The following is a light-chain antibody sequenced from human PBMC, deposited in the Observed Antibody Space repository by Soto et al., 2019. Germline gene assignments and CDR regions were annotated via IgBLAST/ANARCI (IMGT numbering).Light chain of an antibody. V-gene: IGKV3-20*01. CDR2: GAS. J-gene: IGKJ1*01. CDR3: QQYDNSPLT. Sequence: EIVLTQSPGTLSLSPGERATLSCRASQSVSRNFFAWYQQKPGQAPRLLIYGASNRATGIPDRFSGSGSGTDFTLTISSLEPEDFAVYFCQQYDNSPLTFGQGTKVEI. CDR1: QSVSRNF.